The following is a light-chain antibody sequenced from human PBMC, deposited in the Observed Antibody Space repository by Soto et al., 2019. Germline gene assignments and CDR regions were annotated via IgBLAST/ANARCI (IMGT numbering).Light chain of an antibody. CDR3: SSYTSSSTLYV. V-gene: IGLV2-14*03. CDR2: DVS. Sequence: QSALTQPASVSGSPGQSITISCTGTSSDVGGYNYVSWYQQLPDKAPKLIIYDVSNRPSGVSFRFSASKSANAASLTISGLQAEDEADYYCSSYTSSSTLYVFGTGTKVTVL. CDR1: SSDVGGYNY. J-gene: IGLJ1*01.